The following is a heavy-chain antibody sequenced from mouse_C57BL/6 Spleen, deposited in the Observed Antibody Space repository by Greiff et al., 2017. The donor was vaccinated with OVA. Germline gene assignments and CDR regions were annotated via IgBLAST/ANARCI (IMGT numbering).Heavy chain of an antibody. Sequence: DVKLVESGGGLVKPGGSLKLSCAASGFTFSSYAMSWVRQTPEKRLEWVATISDGGSYTYYPDNVQGRFTISRDNAKNNLYLQMSHLKSEDTAMYYCASPYDYDYAMDYWGQGTSVTVSS. CDR1: GFTFSSYA. CDR2: ISDGGSYT. J-gene: IGHJ4*01. D-gene: IGHD2-4*01. CDR3: ASPYDYDYAMDY. V-gene: IGHV5-4*03.